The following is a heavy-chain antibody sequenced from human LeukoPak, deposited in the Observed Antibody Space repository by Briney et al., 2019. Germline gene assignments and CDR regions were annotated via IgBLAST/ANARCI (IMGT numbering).Heavy chain of an antibody. CDR3: AGDASYCRGRNCYGNFDY. CDR1: GYTFMDYY. Sequence: ASVKVSCKASGYTFMDYYMNWVRQVPGQGLEWMGWVNPKTGGTNYAQKFQGRVTMTGDTSISTVFMDLSSLTSDDTALYYCAGDASYCRGRNCYGNFDYWGQGSLVIVSS. D-gene: IGHD2-15*01. V-gene: IGHV1-2*02. J-gene: IGHJ4*02. CDR2: VNPKTGGT.